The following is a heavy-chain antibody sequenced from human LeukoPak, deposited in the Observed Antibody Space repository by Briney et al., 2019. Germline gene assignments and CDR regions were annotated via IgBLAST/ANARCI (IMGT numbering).Heavy chain of an antibody. D-gene: IGHD5-12*01. CDR1: GGSISSGGYS. J-gene: IGHJ6*02. CDR3: ARGRGWLPLRYGMDV. Sequence: PSETLSLTCAVSGGSISSGGYSWSWIRQPPGKGLEWIGYIYHSGSTYYNPSLKSRVTISVDRSKNQFSLKLSSVTAADTAVYYCARGRGWLPLRYGMDVWGQGTTVTVSS. V-gene: IGHV4-30-2*01. CDR2: IYHSGST.